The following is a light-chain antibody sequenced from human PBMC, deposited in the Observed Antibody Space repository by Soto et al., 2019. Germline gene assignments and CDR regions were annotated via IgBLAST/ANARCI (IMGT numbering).Light chain of an antibody. V-gene: IGKV1-33*01. J-gene: IGKJ1*01. Sequence: DIQVTQSPSSLSASVGDRVTITCQASQDITNHLNWYQHKPGKAPKLLICDSSDLETGVPSRFSGSGSGTYFTLTISSLQPEDIATYYCQHYNSYSEAFGQGTKVELK. CDR3: QHYNSYSEA. CDR1: QDITNH. CDR2: DSS.